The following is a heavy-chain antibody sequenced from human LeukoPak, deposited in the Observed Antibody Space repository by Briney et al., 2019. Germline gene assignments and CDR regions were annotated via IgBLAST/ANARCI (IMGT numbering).Heavy chain of an antibody. CDR2: ISGSGGST. D-gene: IGHD3-10*01. CDR3: AKDPTIFYYGSGSYYKEYYFDY. V-gene: IGHV3-23*01. J-gene: IGHJ4*02. CDR1: GFTFSSYA. Sequence: PGGSLRLSCAASGFTFSSYAMSWVRQAPGKGLEWVSAISGSGGSTYYADSVKGRFTISRDNSKNTLYLQMNSLRAEDTAVYYCAKDPTIFYYGSGSYYKEYYFDYWGQGTLVTVSS.